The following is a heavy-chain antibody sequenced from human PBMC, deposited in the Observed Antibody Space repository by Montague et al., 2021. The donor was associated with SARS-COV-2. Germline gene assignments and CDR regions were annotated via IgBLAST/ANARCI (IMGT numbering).Heavy chain of an antibody. Sequence: SETLSLTCAVYGGSFSGYYWSWIRQPPGKGLEWIGEINHSGSTNYNPSLKSRVTISVDTSKNQFSLKLSSVTAADTAVYYCARERYSFSLTRGSTWFDSWGPGTLVTVPS. J-gene: IGHJ5*01. V-gene: IGHV4-34*01. CDR2: INHSGST. CDR3: ARERYSFSLTRGSTWFDS. CDR1: GGSFSGYY. D-gene: IGHD3-9*01.